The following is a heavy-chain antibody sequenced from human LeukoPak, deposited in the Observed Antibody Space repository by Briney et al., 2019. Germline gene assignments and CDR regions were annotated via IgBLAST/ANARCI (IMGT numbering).Heavy chain of an antibody. V-gene: IGHV1-18*01. CDR2: ISSYNGNT. Sequence: AAVTVSCKASGYTSTSYGISWVRPAPGQGLEWMGWISSYNGNTNYAQKLQGRVTMTTDTSTSTAYMEMRSLRSDDTAVYYCARGPSPYSSSWYVWGQGTLVTVSS. CDR1: GYTSTSYG. D-gene: IGHD6-13*01. CDR3: ARGPSPYSSSWYV. J-gene: IGHJ4*02.